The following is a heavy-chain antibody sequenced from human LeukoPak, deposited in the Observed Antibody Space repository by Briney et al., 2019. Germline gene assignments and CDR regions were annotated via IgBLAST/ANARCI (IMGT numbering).Heavy chain of an antibody. CDR1: GDSVSSNSVA. CDR2: TYYRSKWYN. Sequence: SQTLSLTCAISGDSVSSNSVAWNWIRQSPSRGLEWLGRTYYRSKWYNDYAVSVKSRITINPDTSKNQFSLQLNSVTPEDTAVYYCAREGWQRDAFDIWGQGTMVIVSS. V-gene: IGHV6-1*01. J-gene: IGHJ3*02. CDR3: AREGWQRDAFDI. D-gene: IGHD5-24*01.